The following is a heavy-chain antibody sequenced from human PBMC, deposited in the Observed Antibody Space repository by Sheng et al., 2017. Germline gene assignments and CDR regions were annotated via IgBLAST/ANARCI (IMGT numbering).Heavy chain of an antibody. D-gene: IGHD3-22*01. J-gene: IGHJ4*02. CDR2: ISSSGSTI. CDR1: GFTFSSYE. Sequence: PGGSLRLSCAASGFTFSSYEMNWVRQAPGKGLEWVSYISSSGSTIYYADSVKGRFTISRDNAKNSLYLQMNSLRAEDTAVYYCARVGYDDSSGANFDYWGQGTLVTVSS. V-gene: IGHV3-48*03. CDR3: ARVGYDDSSGANFDY.